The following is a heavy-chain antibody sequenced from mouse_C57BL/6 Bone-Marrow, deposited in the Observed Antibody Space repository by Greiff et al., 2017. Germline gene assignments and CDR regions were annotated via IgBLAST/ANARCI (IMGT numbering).Heavy chain of an antibody. J-gene: IGHJ3*01. Sequence: EVKLMESGPVLVKPGASVKMSCKASGYTFTDYYMNWVKQSHGKSLEWIGVINPYNGGTSYNQKVKGKATLTVDKSSSTAYMELNSLTSEDSAVYYCAKGAAQAPWFAYWGQGTLVTVSA. CDR1: GYTFTDYY. CDR3: AKGAAQAPWFAY. D-gene: IGHD3-2*02. V-gene: IGHV1-19*01. CDR2: INPYNGGT.